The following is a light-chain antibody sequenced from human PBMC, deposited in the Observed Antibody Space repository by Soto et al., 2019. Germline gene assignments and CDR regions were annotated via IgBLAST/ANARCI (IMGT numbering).Light chain of an antibody. CDR1: QSVSSD. J-gene: IGKJ4*01. Sequence: IVLTHSPAILALSPGERATLSCSASQSVSSDLAWYQQKPGQAPRLLIYDASSRATGVPDRFSGSGSGTDFTLTIDGLQPEDIAVYYCQQGHTTPLTFGGGTKVDIK. CDR3: QQGHTTPLT. V-gene: IGKV3-11*01. CDR2: DAS.